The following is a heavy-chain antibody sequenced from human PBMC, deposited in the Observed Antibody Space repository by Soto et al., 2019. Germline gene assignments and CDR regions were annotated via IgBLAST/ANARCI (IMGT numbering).Heavy chain of an antibody. J-gene: IGHJ5*02. Sequence: GGSLRLSCAASGFTISTFAMTWVRQAPGKGLECVSDVTGSGGQIHYADSVKGRFTISKDNSKNTLYLQMSNLREEDTALYYCAKDAVYKDGLWLMDSWGQGTLVTVSS. V-gene: IGHV3-23*01. CDR3: AKDAVYKDGLWLMDS. D-gene: IGHD2-21*01. CDR1: GFTISTFA. CDR2: VTGSGGQI.